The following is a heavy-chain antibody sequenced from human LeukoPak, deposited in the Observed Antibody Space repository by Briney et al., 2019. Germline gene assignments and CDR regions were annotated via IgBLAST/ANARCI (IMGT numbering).Heavy chain of an antibody. V-gene: IGHV4-34*01. CDR1: GGSFSGYY. CDR3: ARAGPDAPFDY. D-gene: IGHD1-14*01. CDR2: INHSGST. J-gene: IGHJ4*02. Sequence: SETLSLTCAVYGGSFSGYYWSWIRQPPGKGLEWIGEINHSGSTNYNPSLKSRVTISVDTSKNQFSPKLSSVTAADTAVYYCARAGPDAPFDYWGQGTLVTVSS.